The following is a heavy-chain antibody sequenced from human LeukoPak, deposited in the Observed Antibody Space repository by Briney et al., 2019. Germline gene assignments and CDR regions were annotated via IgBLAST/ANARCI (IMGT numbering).Heavy chain of an antibody. CDR1: GGSVSSGSYY. Sequence: SETLSLTCTASGGSVSSGSYYWSWIRQPPGKGLEWIGYIYYSGSTNYNPSLKSRVTISVDTSKNQFSLKLSTVTAADTAVYYCARGAGTPKGGFDPWGQGTLVTVSS. CDR2: IYYSGST. V-gene: IGHV4-61*01. CDR3: ARGAGTPKGGFDP. J-gene: IGHJ5*02. D-gene: IGHD1-1*01.